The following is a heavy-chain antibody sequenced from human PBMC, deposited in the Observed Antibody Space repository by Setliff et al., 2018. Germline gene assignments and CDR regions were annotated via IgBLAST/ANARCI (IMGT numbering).Heavy chain of an antibody. CDR3: AKDFWSGYVSYLDP. CDR2: IDESGGGT. D-gene: IGHD3-3*01. CDR1: GFTFSNYA. J-gene: IGHJ5*02. Sequence: GGSLRLSCAASGFTFSNYAMSWVRQAPGKGLEWVSAIDESGGGTYYADSVKGRFTISRDNAKNSLYLQMSDLRAEDTAVYYCAKDFWSGYVSYLDPWGQGTLVTVS. V-gene: IGHV3-23*01.